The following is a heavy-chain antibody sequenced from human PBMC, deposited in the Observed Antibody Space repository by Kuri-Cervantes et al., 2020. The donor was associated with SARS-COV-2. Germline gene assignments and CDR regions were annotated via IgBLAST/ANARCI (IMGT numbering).Heavy chain of an antibody. Sequence: SVKVSCKGYGYTVSSYGIAWVRQAPGQGLEWMGGIIPIFGTANYAQKFQGRVTITADKSTSTAYMELSSLRSEDTAVYYCARDAIRDGYNEGYWGQGTLVTVSS. CDR2: IIPIFGTA. CDR1: GYTVSSYG. V-gene: IGHV1-69*06. CDR3: ARDAIRDGYNEGY. J-gene: IGHJ4*02. D-gene: IGHD5-24*01.